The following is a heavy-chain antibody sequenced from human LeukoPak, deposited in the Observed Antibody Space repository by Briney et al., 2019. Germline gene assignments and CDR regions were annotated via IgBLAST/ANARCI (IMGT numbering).Heavy chain of an antibody. CDR2: VYPSGPT. D-gene: IGHD2-21*01. CDR1: GDSFSNYY. Sequence: SETLSLTCTVSGDSFSNYYWSWVRQPPGKGLEWIGNVYPSGPTNYNPALKSRVTISADTSKKHFSLKMSCVTAADTAVYYCARNIWGLDLWGQGTMVTVSS. J-gene: IGHJ3*01. V-gene: IGHV4-4*09. CDR3: ARNIWGLDL.